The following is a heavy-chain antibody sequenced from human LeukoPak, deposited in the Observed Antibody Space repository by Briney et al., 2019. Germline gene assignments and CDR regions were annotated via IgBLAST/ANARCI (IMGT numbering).Heavy chain of an antibody. Sequence: PSETLSLTCTVSGGSISSYYWSWIRQPPGKGLEWIGYIYYSGSTNYKPSLKSRVTISVDTSKNQFSLKLSSVTAADTAVYYCARAGGYIYYYMDVWGKGTTVTVSS. CDR2: IYYSGST. V-gene: IGHV4-59*12. D-gene: IGHD3-16*02. CDR3: ARAGGYIYYYMDV. CDR1: GGSISSYY. J-gene: IGHJ6*03.